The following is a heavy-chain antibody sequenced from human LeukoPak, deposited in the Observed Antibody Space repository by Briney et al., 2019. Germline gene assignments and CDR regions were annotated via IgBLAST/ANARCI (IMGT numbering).Heavy chain of an antibody. CDR1: GGSISSSSYY. D-gene: IGHD4-17*01. CDR3: ARRTKTTVTKDAFDI. Sequence: KPSETLSLTCTVSGGSISSSSYYWGWIRQPPGKGLEWIGEINHSGSTNYNPSLKSRVTISVDTSKNQFSLKLSSVTAADTAVYYCARRTKTTVTKDAFDIWGQGTMVTVSS. J-gene: IGHJ3*02. V-gene: IGHV4-39*07. CDR2: INHSGST.